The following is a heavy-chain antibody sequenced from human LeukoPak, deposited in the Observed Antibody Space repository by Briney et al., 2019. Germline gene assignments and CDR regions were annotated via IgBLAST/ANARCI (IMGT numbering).Heavy chain of an antibody. V-gene: IGHV3-21*01. Sequence: GGSLRLSCAASGFTFSSYSMNWVRQAQGEGLEWVSSISGSSSYIYYADSVKGRFTISRDNAKNSLYLQMNSLRAEDTAVFYCARYTSNVVGKRHYIDHWGQGTLVTVSS. CDR3: ARYTSNVVGKRHYIDH. J-gene: IGHJ4*02. CDR2: ISGSSSYI. CDR1: GFTFSSYS. D-gene: IGHD1-26*01.